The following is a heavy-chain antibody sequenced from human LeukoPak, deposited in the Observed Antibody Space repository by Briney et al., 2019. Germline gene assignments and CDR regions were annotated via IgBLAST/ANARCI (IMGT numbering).Heavy chain of an antibody. CDR3: ARGRGVYGYWYFDL. V-gene: IGHV3-23*01. CDR1: GFTFSDYA. D-gene: IGHD2-15*01. J-gene: IGHJ2*01. Sequence: GGSLRLSCAASGFTFSDYAMSWVRQAPGKGLEWVSGISGSGGGRQYADSVKGRFTISRDNSKITLYLEMNSLRAEDTAVYYCARGRGVYGYWYFDLWGRGTLVTVSS. CDR2: ISGSGGGR.